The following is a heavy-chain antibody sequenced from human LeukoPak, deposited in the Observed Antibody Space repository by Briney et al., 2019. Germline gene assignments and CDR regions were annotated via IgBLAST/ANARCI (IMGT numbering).Heavy chain of an antibody. V-gene: IGHV3-74*01. Sequence: PGGSLRLSCAASGFTFSSYWMHWVRQVPGKRLVWVSRINIDGSDTSYADSVKGRFTISRDNAKNTLYLQMNSLRAEDTAVYYCPRSDILPDYWGQGTLVTVSS. D-gene: IGHD5-12*01. CDR1: GFTFSSYW. J-gene: IGHJ4*02. CDR3: PRSDILPDY. CDR2: INIDGSDT.